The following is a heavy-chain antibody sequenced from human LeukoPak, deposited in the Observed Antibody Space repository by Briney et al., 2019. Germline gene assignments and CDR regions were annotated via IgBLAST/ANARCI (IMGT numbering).Heavy chain of an antibody. CDR1: GFTFGGSA. V-gene: IGHV3-73*01. D-gene: IGHD6-6*01. Sequence: PGGSLRLSCAASGFTFGGSAMHWVRQASGKGLKWVGRIRNKANNYATAYAASVKGRFTISRDDLKTTAYLRMNSLKTEDTAVYYCARHVPSSSSEDFFDFWGQGTLVTVSS. CDR3: ARHVPSSSSEDFFDF. J-gene: IGHJ4*02. CDR2: IRNKANNYAT.